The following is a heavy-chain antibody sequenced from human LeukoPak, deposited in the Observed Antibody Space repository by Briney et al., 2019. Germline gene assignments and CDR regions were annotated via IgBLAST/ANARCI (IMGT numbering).Heavy chain of an antibody. D-gene: IGHD4-11*01. CDR3: AKSNSYSFDY. CDR1: GFTFSGSG. Sequence: GGSLRLSCAASGFTFSGSGMHWVRQAPGKGLEWVAFIRYDGSNKYYRDSVKGRFAISRDNSKSTLCLQMNSLRAEDTAVYYCAKSNSYSFDYWGQGTLVAVSS. J-gene: IGHJ4*02. V-gene: IGHV3-30*02. CDR2: IRYDGSNK.